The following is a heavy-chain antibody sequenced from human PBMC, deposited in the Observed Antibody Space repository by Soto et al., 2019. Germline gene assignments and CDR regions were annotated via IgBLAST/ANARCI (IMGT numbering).Heavy chain of an antibody. Sequence: ASVKVRCTASGYTFSRYGISWVRQAPGQGLEWMGWVSGYNGDTKYAQKVQGRVTMTIDTSTYTAYMELRSLTSDDTAKYYCAKNGQPPYYYYGMDVWGQ. V-gene: IGHV1-18*01. CDR2: VSGYNGDT. CDR3: AKNGQPPYYYYGMDV. J-gene: IGHJ6*02. CDR1: GYTFSRYG. D-gene: IGHD2-8*01.